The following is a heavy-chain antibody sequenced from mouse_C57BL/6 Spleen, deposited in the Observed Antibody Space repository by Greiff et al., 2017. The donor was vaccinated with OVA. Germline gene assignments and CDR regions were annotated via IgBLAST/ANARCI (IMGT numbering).Heavy chain of an antibody. CDR3: AREGRSWYFDY. CDR2: IHPNSGST. CDR1: GSTFTSYW. Sequence: QVQLQQPGAELVKPGASVKLSCKASGSTFTSYWMHWVKQRPGQGLEWIGMIHPNSGSTNYNEKFKSKATLTVDKSSSTAYMQLSSLTSEDSAVYYWAREGRSWYFDYWGQGTTLTVSS. J-gene: IGHJ2*01. V-gene: IGHV1-64*01.